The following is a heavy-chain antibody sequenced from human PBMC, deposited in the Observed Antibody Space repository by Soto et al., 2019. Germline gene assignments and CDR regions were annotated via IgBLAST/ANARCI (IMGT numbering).Heavy chain of an antibody. CDR2: IYYNGAT. Sequence: QLQLQESGPGLVKPSQTLSLTCTVSGGSMNRADYYWSWIRQPPGKGLEWLGDIYYNGATYYNPSLGSRLTISVDTSKNQFSLKLRSVTAADTAVYFCARDGGRGYYGSGTYYDFWGQGTLVTVSS. J-gene: IGHJ4*02. CDR3: ARDGGRGYYGSGTYYDF. CDR1: GGSMNRADYY. D-gene: IGHD3-10*01. V-gene: IGHV4-30-4*01.